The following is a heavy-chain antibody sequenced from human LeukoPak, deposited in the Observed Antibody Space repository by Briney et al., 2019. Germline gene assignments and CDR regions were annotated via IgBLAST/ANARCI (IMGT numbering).Heavy chain of an antibody. J-gene: IGHJ6*03. D-gene: IGHD1-1*01. CDR1: GFTFSSYA. CDR3: AKMAGMTRQVYYMDV. Sequence: GSLRLSCAASGFTFSSYAMSWARQAPGKGLEWVSALYGSGETTYYADSVKGRFTVSRDNSKNTLYLQMDGLRAEDTAVYYCAKMAGMTRQVYYMDVWGKGATVTVSS. CDR2: LYGSGETT. V-gene: IGHV3-23*01.